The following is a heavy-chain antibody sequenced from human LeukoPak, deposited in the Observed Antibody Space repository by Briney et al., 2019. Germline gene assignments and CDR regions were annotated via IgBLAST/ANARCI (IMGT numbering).Heavy chain of an antibody. V-gene: IGHV1-18*01. J-gene: IGHJ6*03. CDR2: ISAYNGNT. CDR1: GYTFTSYG. CDR3: ARGLVGATDGPLGDYYYYYYMDV. D-gene: IGHD1-26*01. Sequence: ASVKVSCKASGYTFTSYGISWVRQAPGQGLEWMGWISAYNGNTNYAQKLQGRVTMTTDTSTSTAYMELRSLRSDDTAVYYCARGLVGATDGPLGDYYYYYYMDVWGKGTTVTISS.